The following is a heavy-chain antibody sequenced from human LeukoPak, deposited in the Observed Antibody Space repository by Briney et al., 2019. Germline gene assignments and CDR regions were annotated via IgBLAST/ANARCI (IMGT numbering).Heavy chain of an antibody. CDR3: ACDTVTTGGRDY. V-gene: IGHV4-4*07. CDR2: IYNSGST. J-gene: IGHJ4*02. Sequence: SETLSLTCTVSGGSISSYYWSWIRQPAGKGLEWIGRIYNSGSTNYNPSLKRRVTMSVDTSKNQFSLKLSSVTAADTAVYYCACDTVTTGGRDYWGQGTLVTVSS. CDR1: GGSISSYY. D-gene: IGHD4-11*01.